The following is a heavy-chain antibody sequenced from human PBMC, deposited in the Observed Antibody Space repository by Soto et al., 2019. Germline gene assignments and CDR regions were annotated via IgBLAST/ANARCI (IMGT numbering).Heavy chain of an antibody. CDR1: GFTFSSYA. D-gene: IGHD3-9*01. CDR2: ISGSGGST. Sequence: PGGSLRLSCAASGFTFSSYAMSWVRQAPGKGLEWVSAISGSGGSTYYADSVKGRFTISRDNSKNTLYLQMNSLRAEDTAVYYCAKEPYDILTGPMAFDXWGQGTMVTVSS. J-gene: IGHJ3*01. CDR3: AKEPYDILTGPMAFDX. V-gene: IGHV3-23*01.